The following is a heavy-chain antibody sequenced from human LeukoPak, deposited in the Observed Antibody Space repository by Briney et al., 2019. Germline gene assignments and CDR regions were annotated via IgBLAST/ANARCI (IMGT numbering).Heavy chain of an antibody. D-gene: IGHD1-26*01. V-gene: IGHV4-4*07. CDR3: ARTQERDKIVDY. CDR1: GGAISSYF. Sequence: SETLSPTPTVSGGAISSYFLSWIPQPPPEGPEWIGRIYTSGSTNYNPSLKSRVTMSVDTSKNQFSLKLSSVTAADTAVYYCARTQERDKIVDYWGQGTLVTVSS. CDR2: IYTSGST. J-gene: IGHJ4*02.